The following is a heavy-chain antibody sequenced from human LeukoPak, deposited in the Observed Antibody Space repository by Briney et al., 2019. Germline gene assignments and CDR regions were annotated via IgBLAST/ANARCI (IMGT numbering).Heavy chain of an antibody. J-gene: IGHJ4*02. Sequence: GGSLRLSCAASGFTFSSYGMHWDRQAPGKGLEWVAFIRYDGSNKYYADSVKGRFTISRDNSKNTLYLQMTSLRAEDTAVYYCAKTQTVTTSYFDYWGQGTLVTVSS. CDR1: GFTFSSYG. CDR3: AKTQTVTTSYFDY. CDR2: IRYDGSNK. D-gene: IGHD4-11*01. V-gene: IGHV3-30*02.